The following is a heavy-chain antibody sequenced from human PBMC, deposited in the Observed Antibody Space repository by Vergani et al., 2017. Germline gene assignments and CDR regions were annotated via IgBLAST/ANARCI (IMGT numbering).Heavy chain of an antibody. V-gene: IGHV4-34*01. D-gene: IGHD3-22*01. CDR3: ATTMIVVVTYDEYNWFDP. CDR2: SNHSGST. CDR1: GGSFTGYY. Sequence: QVQLQQRGAGLLKPSETLSLTSAVYGGSFTGYYWSWFRQPPGKGLEWIGESNHSGSTNNNPYLKSRVTISVDTSKNQFSLKLGSVTAADTAVYYCATTMIVVVTYDEYNWFDPGGEGTLVTVSS. J-gene: IGHJ5*02.